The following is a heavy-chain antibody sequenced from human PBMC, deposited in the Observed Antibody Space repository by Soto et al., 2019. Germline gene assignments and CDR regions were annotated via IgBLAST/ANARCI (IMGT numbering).Heavy chain of an antibody. CDR3: AKDWFHNWNDGNFDY. Sequence: ASVKVSCKASGYTFTGYYMHWVRQAPGQGLEWMGWINPNSGGTNYAQKFQGWVTMTRDTSISTAYMELSRLRSDDTAVYYCAKDWFHNWNDGNFDYWGQGTLVTVSS. V-gene: IGHV1-2*04. J-gene: IGHJ4*02. D-gene: IGHD1-1*01. CDR1: GYTFTGYY. CDR2: INPNSGGT.